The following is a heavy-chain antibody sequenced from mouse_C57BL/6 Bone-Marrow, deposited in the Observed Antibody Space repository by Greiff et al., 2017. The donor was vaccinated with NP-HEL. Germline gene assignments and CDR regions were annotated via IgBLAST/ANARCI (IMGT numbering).Heavy chain of an antibody. CDR1: GFTFSDAW. CDR2: IRNKANNHAT. CDR3: TRGLSSPYYFDY. J-gene: IGHJ2*01. V-gene: IGHV6-6*01. D-gene: IGHD1-1*01. Sequence: EVKLVESGGGLVQPGGSMKLSCAASGFTFSDAWMDWVRQSPEKGLEWVAEIRNKANNHATYYAESVKGRFTISRDDSKSSVYLQMNSLRAEDTGIYYCTRGLSSPYYFDYWGQGTTLTVSS.